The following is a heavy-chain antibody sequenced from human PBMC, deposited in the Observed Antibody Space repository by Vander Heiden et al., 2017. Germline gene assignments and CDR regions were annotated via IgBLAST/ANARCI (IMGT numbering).Heavy chain of an antibody. CDR2: ISGSGGRA. V-gene: IGHV3-23*01. Sequence: EVQLLESGGGLIQPGGSLSLSCSASGFSFSTYAMSWVRQLPGKGLEWVSAISGSGGRAYYADSVKGRFTISRDNSKNTLSLQMNSLTAVDTAVYYCAKAAPTATSSKLKSYYHYALDVWGPGTTVAVSS. CDR1: GFSFSTYA. CDR3: AKAAPTATSSKLKSYYHYALDV. J-gene: IGHJ6*02. D-gene: IGHD2-2*01.